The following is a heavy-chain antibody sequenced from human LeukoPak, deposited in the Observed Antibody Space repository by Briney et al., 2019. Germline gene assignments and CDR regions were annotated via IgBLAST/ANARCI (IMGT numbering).Heavy chain of an antibody. CDR3: ARYDTSGYRRKGMDV. J-gene: IGHJ6*02. CDR1: GFTFSSYG. D-gene: IGHD3-22*01. CDR2: IWYDGSNK. Sequence: GGSLRLSCAASGFTFSSYGMHWVRQAPGKGLEWVGVIWYDGSNKYYAGSVKGRFTISRDNSRDTLHLQMNSLRVEDTAVYYCARYDTSGYRRKGMDVWGQGTTVTVSS. V-gene: IGHV3-33*01.